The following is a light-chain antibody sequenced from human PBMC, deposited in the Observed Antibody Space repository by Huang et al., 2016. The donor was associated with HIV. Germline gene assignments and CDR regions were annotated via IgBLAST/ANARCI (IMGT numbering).Light chain of an antibody. V-gene: IGKV3-11*01. J-gene: IGKJ4*01. CDR2: DTS. CDR1: QSVWNY. Sequence: IVLTQSPATLSWYPGERVTLSCRASQSVWNYIAWYQQHPGQPPTLRIYDTSNRATGTPVRCSGSGSGTDFTLTISSLESEDFAVYYCQQRSSGVTFGGGTRVQVK. CDR3: QQRSSGVT.